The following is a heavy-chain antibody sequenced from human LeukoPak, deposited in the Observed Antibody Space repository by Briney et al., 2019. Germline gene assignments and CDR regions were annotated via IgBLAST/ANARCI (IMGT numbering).Heavy chain of an antibody. CDR1: GFSFGSYA. CDR3: ASHNVVVPAAMRRGDAFDI. V-gene: IGHV3-21*01. J-gene: IGHJ3*02. CDR2: NSSSSSYI. Sequence: PGGSLRLSCAASGFSFGSYAMSWVRQAPGKGLEWVSSNSSSSSYIYYADSVKGRFTISRDNAKNSLYLQMNSLRAEDTAVYYCASHNVVVPAAMRRGDAFDIWGQGTMVTVSS. D-gene: IGHD2-2*01.